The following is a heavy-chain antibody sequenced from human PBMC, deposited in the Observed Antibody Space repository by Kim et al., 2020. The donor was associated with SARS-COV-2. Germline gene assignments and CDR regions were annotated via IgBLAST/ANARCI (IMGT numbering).Heavy chain of an antibody. Sequence: GGSLRLSCAASGFTVSNIYILWIRQAPGKGLECVAHTSTSGSSTYFEEDVRGRFTVCRFYNENPYFQMISRLGADDTAFYYWTRRGNCGCATIVNCGQGT. D-gene: IGHD5-12*01. CDR2: TSTSGSST. CDR1: GFTVSNIY. J-gene: IGHJ1*01. CDR3: TRRGNCGCATIVN. V-gene: IGHV3-11*01.